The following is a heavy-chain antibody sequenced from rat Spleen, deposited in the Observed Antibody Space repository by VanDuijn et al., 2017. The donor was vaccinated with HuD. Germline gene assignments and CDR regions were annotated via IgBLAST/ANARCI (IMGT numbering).Heavy chain of an antibody. CDR1: GFTFSDYA. CDR2: IIFDGSRT. Sequence: EVQLVESGGGLVQPGRSLKLSCAASGFTFSDYAMAWVRQAPKKGLEWVATIIFDGSRTYCRDSVKGRFTFSRDNAKSTLYLQMDSLRSEDTATYYCARPVDWYFDFWGQGVMVTVSS. V-gene: IGHV5-17*01. D-gene: IGHD4-2*01. CDR3: ARPVDWYFDF. J-gene: IGHJ2*01.